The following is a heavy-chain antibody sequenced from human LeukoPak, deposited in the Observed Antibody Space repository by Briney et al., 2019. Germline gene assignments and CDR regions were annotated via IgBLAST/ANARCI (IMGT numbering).Heavy chain of an antibody. Sequence: SVKVSCKASGYTFTSYAMNWVRQAPGQGLEWMGRIIPILGIANYAQKFQGRVTITADKSTSTAYMELSRLKSDDTAVYYCARDVRRNNSSHIDCWGQGALVTVSS. CDR2: IIPILGIA. J-gene: IGHJ4*02. CDR1: GYTFTSYA. CDR3: ARDVRRNNSSHIDC. D-gene: IGHD6-13*01. V-gene: IGHV1-69*04.